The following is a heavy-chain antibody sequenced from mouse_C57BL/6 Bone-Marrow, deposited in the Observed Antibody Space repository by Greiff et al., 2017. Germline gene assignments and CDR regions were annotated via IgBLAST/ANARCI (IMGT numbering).Heavy chain of an antibody. V-gene: IGHV1-69*01. D-gene: IGHD1-1*01. CDR1: GYTFTSYW. CDR3: AREDYGSSQGYFDY. Sequence: QVQLKQSGAELVMPGASVKLSCKASGYTFTSYWMHWVKQRPGQGLEWIGEIDPSDSYTNYNQKFKGKSTLTVDKSSSTAYMQLSSLTSEDSAVYYCAREDYGSSQGYFDYWGQGTTLTVSS. CDR2: IDPSDSYT. J-gene: IGHJ2*01.